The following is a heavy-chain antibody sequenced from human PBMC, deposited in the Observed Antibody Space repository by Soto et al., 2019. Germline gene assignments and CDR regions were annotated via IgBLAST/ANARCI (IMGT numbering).Heavy chain of an antibody. J-gene: IGHJ6*03. D-gene: IGHD4-17*01. Sequence: SDTLSLTFTVSGGSISSYYCSWIRQPPGKGLEWIGYIYYSGSTNYNPSLKSRVTISVDTSKNQFSLKLSSVTAADTAAYYCARQEVTTFYYYMDVWGKGTTVTVSS. CDR1: GGSISSYY. CDR2: IYYSGST. V-gene: IGHV4-59*08. CDR3: ARQEVTTFYYYMDV.